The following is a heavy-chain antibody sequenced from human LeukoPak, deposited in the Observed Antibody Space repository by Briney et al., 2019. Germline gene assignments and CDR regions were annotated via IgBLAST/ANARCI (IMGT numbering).Heavy chain of an antibody. J-gene: IGHJ4*02. CDR3: AHRGPGGLYVLFDY. Sequence: SGPTLVNPTQTLTLTCTFSGFSLSTSGVGVGWIRQPPGKALAWLALIYWDDDKRYSPSLKSRLTITKDTSKNQVVLTMTNMDPVDTATYYCAHRGPGGLYVLFDYWGQGTLVTVSS. CDR1: GFSLSTSGVG. D-gene: IGHD2-2*02. CDR2: IYWDDDK. V-gene: IGHV2-5*02.